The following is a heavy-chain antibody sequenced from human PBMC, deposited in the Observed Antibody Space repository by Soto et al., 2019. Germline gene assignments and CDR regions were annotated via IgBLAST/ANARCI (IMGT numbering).Heavy chain of an antibody. CDR2: IIPIFGTA. D-gene: IGHD5-18*01. CDR1: GGTFSSYA. Sequence: QVQLVQSGAEVKKPGSSVKVSCKASGGTFSSYAISWVRQAPGQGLEWMGGIIPIFGTANYAQKFQGRVTSTANDSTNTAYMARSRVRSEDTAVYYGARGRGCSYNYYGIDVWGQGTTVTVSS. CDR3: ARGRGCSYNYYGIDV. V-gene: IGHV1-69*01. J-gene: IGHJ6*02.